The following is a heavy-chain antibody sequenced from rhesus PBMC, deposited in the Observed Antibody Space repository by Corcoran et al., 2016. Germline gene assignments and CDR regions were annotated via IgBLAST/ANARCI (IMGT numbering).Heavy chain of an antibody. Sequence: QLQLQESGPGLVKPSETLSLTCAAPGGSITSNYWNWIRHSPGKGLEWFVRICGSGGRNDYNPSLDSRVPISTATSKNPFSLKLSSVTAAGTAVYYCVRRTNSPTGDSLDVWGRGILVTVSS. CDR1: GGSITSNY. CDR2: ICGSGGRN. D-gene: IGHD4-29*01. J-gene: IGHJ5-2*02. CDR3: VRRTNSPTGDSLDV. V-gene: IGHV4-173*01.